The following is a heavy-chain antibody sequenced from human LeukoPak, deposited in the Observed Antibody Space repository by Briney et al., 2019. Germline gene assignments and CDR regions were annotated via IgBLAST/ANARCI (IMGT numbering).Heavy chain of an antibody. V-gene: IGHV3-66*01. Sequence: GGSLRLSCAASGFTVSSNYMSWVRQAPGKGLEWVSVIYSGGSTYYADSVKGRFTISRDNSKNTLYLQMNSLRAEDTAVYYCAKNDILTGYYPTFDYWGQGTLVTVSS. CDR3: AKNDILTGYYPTFDY. D-gene: IGHD3-9*01. J-gene: IGHJ4*02. CDR2: IYSGGST. CDR1: GFTVSSNY.